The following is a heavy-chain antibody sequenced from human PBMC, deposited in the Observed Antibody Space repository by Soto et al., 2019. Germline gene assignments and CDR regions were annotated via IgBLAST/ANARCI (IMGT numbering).Heavy chain of an antibody. V-gene: IGHV3-23*01. CDR2: ISGSGCST. CDR3: WSESWFDP. D-gene: IGHD3-16*01. J-gene: IGHJ5*02. CDR1: GFPFSSYA. Sequence: PGGSLRLSCAASGFPFSSYAMSWVRQAPGKGLEWVSAISGSGCSTYYADSVEGRFTISRANSKNTLYLQMNSLRAEDTAVYYVWSESWFDPWGQGTLVTVSS.